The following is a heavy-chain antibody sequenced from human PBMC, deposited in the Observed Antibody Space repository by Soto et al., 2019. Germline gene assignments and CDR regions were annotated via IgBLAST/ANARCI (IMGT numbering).Heavy chain of an antibody. V-gene: IGHV4-59*08. J-gene: IGHJ6*03. CDR3: ARRMTTVTTWEFDYYYYYYMDV. Sequence: SETQSLTCTVAGGYISSYCWSWIRQTPGKGLEWIGYIYYSGSTNYNPSLKSRVTISVDTSKNQSSLKLSSVTAADTAVYYCARRMTTVTTWEFDYYYYYYMDVWGKGTTVTVS. D-gene: IGHD4-17*01. CDR1: GGYISSYC. CDR2: IYYSGST.